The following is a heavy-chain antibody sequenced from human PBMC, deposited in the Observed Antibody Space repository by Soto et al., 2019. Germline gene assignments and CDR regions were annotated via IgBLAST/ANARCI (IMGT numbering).Heavy chain of an antibody. J-gene: IGHJ4*02. D-gene: IGHD2-21*01. Sequence: EVQLVESGGALVQPGGSLRLSCAASGFSFSTYSMPWVRQSPGKGLVWVSYISSSGGTKYYADSAQGRFIISRDNARNSLFLHMNSLRAEDRAVYFCARGVLWIASWGQGTVVTVSS. CDR3: ARGVLWIAS. CDR2: ISSSGGTK. CDR1: GFSFSTYS. V-gene: IGHV3-48*04.